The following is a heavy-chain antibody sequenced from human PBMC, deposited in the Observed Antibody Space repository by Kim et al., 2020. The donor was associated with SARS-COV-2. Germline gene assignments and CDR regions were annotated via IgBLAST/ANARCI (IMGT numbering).Heavy chain of an antibody. CDR1: GGSISSYY. CDR3: ARGYYGILTGYYNGYCYY. V-gene: IGHV4-59*01. J-gene: IGHJ6*01. CDR2: IYYSGST. Sequence: SETLSLTCTVSGGSISSYYWSWIRQPPGKGLEWIGYIYYSGSTNYNPSLKSRVTISVDTSKNQFSLKLSSVTAADTAVYYCARGYYGILTGYYNGYCYY. D-gene: IGHD3-9*01.